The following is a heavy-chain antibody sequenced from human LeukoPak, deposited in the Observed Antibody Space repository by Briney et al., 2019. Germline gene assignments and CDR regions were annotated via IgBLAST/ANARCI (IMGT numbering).Heavy chain of an antibody. CDR1: LGSLSSHY. V-gene: IGHV4-59*11. D-gene: IGHD1-1*01. Sequence: SETLSLTCTVSLGSLSSHYWSWIRPPPGRGVEWIGYIYYSVSTHYNPSLKSRVTISVDTSKNQFSLKLSAVTAADTAVYYCARGERYTTSWGQGTLVTVSS. J-gene: IGHJ4*02. CDR2: IYYSVST. CDR3: ARGERYTTS.